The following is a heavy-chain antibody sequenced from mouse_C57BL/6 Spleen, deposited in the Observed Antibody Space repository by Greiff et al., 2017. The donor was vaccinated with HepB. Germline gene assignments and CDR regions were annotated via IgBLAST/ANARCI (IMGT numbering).Heavy chain of an antibody. Sequence: VQLVESGPGLVAPSQSLSIPCTVPGFSLTSFGVSWVRQPPGKGLVWLGVIWGDGSINYHSALISRLRISKDNSKSQVFLTLNSLQTDDTATYYCAKQNYGSSYWYFDVWGTGTTVTVSS. D-gene: IGHD1-1*01. CDR3: AKQNYGSSYWYFDV. V-gene: IGHV2-3*01. J-gene: IGHJ1*03. CDR2: IWGDGSI. CDR1: GFSLTSFG.